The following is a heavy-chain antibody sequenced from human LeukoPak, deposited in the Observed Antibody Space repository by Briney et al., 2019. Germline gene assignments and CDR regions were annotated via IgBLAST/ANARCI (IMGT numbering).Heavy chain of an antibody. CDR2: LYSSGST. CDR1: GDSISSDNYY. J-gene: IGHJ4*02. Sequence: SQTLSVTCTVSGDSISSDNYYWSWPRQPAGKGRECSGRLYSSGSTNYNPSRNSRVSMLVENSKNHFSLMKSSVTAADTAVYYCARVKWVLLEVHFEYWGQGTLVTVSS. V-gene: IGHV4-61*02. D-gene: IGHD1-1*01. CDR3: ARVKWVLLEVHFEY.